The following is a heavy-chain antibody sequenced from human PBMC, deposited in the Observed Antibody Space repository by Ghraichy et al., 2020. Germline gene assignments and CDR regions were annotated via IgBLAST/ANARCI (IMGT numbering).Heavy chain of an antibody. CDR3: VRHADGYNPLDY. CDR1: GYSFTSYW. Sequence: GESLNISCETSGYSFTSYWIGWVRQMPGKGLQWMGIIYPLNFDTRYSPSFQGHVTISADRSISTAYLHWSSLKASGAAIYYCVRHADGYNPLDYWGQGTSVTVSP. CDR2: IYPLNFDT. J-gene: IGHJ4*02. D-gene: IGHD5-24*01. V-gene: IGHV5-51*01.